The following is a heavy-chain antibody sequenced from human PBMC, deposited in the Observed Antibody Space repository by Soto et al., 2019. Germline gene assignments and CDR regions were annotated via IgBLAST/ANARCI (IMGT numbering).Heavy chain of an antibody. CDR1: VGSISSYY. J-gene: IGHJ5*02. V-gene: IGHV4-59*01. CDR2: IYYSGST. D-gene: IGHD3-10*01. CDR3: ARSGSGTARWFEP. Sequence: SETLSLTCTFSVGSISSYYWSCIRHPPGKGLEWIGYIYYSGSTNYNPPLKSRVTISVDTSKNQFSLKLSSVTAADTAVYYCARSGSGTARWFEPWGQGTLVIVSS.